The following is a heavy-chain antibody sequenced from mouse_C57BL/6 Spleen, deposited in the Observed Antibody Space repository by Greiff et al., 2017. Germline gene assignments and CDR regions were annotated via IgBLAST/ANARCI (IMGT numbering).Heavy chain of an antibody. CDR2: ISSGSSTI. V-gene: IGHV5-17*01. CDR1: GFTFSDYG. Sequence: EVKVVESGGGLVKPGGSLKLSCAASGFTFSDYGMHWVRQAPEKGLEWVAYISSGSSTIYYADTVKGRFTISRDNAKNTLFLQMTSLRSEDTAMYYCARGDYYGSSYWFAYWGQGTLVTVSA. J-gene: IGHJ3*01. D-gene: IGHD1-1*01. CDR3: ARGDYYGSSYWFAY.